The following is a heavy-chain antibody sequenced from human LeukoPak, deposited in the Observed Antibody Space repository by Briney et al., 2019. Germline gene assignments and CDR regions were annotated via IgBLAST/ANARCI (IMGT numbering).Heavy chain of an antibody. CDR3: ARDLYYDILTGLLDDAFDI. CDR2: INWNGGST. D-gene: IGHD3-9*01. CDR1: GFTFDDYG. J-gene: IGHJ3*02. Sequence: GGSLRLSCAASGFTFDDYGMSWVRQAPGKWLEWVTGINWNGGSTVYADSVKGRFTISRDNAKNSLYLQMNSLRAEDTALYYCARDLYYDILTGLLDDAFDIWGQGTMVTVSS. V-gene: IGHV3-20*04.